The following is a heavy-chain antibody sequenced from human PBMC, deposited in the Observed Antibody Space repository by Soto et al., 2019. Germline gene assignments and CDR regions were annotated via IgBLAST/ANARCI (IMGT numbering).Heavy chain of an antibody. Sequence: EVQLLESGGGLVQPVGSLRRSCEASGFSFSNYALSWVRQSPGQGLEWVSTFSAGGRAYYADSVKGRFTIAKDTSKNPLHLQASSLSAEDTAVYYCAKESMPEHYGDTLFDYWGQGTRVTVSS. V-gene: IGHV3-23*01. CDR3: AKESMPEHYGDTLFDY. J-gene: IGHJ4*02. CDR1: GFSFSNYA. D-gene: IGHD4-17*01. CDR2: FSAGGRA.